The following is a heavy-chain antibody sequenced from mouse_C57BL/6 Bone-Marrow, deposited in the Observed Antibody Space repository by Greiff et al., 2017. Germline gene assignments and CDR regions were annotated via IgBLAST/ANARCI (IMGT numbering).Heavy chain of an antibody. CDR3: ARGGYFDV. V-gene: IGHV1-50*01. Sequence: QVQLQQPGAELVKPGASVKLSCKASGYTFTSYWMQWVKQRPGQGLEWIGEIDPSDSYTNYNQKFKGKATLTVDTSSSTAYMQLSSLTSEDSAVCDCARGGYFDVGGTGTTATVSA. CDR2: IDPSDSYT. CDR1: GYTFTSYW. J-gene: IGHJ1*03.